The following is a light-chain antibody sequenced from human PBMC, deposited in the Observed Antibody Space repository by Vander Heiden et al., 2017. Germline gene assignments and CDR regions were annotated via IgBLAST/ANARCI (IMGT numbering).Light chain of an antibody. CDR3: LQYNNYPYT. CDR2: AAS. J-gene: IGKJ2*01. CDR1: QAIRND. V-gene: IGKV1-17*01. Sequence: DIQMTQFPSSLSASVGDSVTITCRASQAIRNDLAWYQQKPGKAPKRLIIAASNLQSGVPLRFSGSGYGTEFTLTVTSLQPEDFATYYCLQYNNYPYTFGQGTKLEIK.